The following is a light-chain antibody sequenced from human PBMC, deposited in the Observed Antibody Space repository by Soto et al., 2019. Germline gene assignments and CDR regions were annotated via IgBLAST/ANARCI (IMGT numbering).Light chain of an antibody. J-gene: IGKJ1*01. CDR1: QSLVHSEGNTY. V-gene: IGKV2-24*01. Sequence: DIVMTQPPLSSPVTLGQPASISCRYSQSLVHSEGNTYLSWLQQSPGQPPRLLISKISDRFSGVPYRFSGSGAGTDFTLTISRVEAEDVGVYYCRQGTQSPWTFGQGTKVEIK. CDR3: RQGTQSPWT. CDR2: KIS.